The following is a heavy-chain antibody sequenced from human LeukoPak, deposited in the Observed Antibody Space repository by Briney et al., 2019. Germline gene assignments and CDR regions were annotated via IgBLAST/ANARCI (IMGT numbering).Heavy chain of an antibody. Sequence: GGPLRLSCAASGFPFSDYYMFWIRQAPGKGLEWISYISNSGSTMYYADSVKGRFTISRDNSKDTLYLQMNNLRAEDTAVYYCARDALGSYDYWGQGSLVTVSS. D-gene: IGHD3-10*01. V-gene: IGHV3-11*01. CDR3: ARDALGSYDY. CDR2: ISNSGSTM. CDR1: GFPFSDYY. J-gene: IGHJ4*02.